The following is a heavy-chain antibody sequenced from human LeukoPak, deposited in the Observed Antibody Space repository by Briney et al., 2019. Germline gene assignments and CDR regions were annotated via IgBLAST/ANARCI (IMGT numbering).Heavy chain of an antibody. V-gene: IGHV4-34*01. CDR2: INHSGST. J-gene: IGHJ6*03. CDR1: GGSFSGYY. CDR3: ARGVGATKNYYYYYMDV. Sequence: PSETLSLTCAVYGGSFSGYYWSWIRQPPGKGLEWIGEINHSGSTNYNPSLKSRVTISVDTSKNQFSLKLSSVTAADTAVYYCARGVGATKNYYYYYMDVWGKGTTVTVSS. D-gene: IGHD1-26*01.